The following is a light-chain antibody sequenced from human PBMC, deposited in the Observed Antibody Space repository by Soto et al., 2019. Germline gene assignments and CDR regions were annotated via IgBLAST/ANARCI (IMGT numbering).Light chain of an antibody. J-gene: IGLJ1*01. CDR3: YSYAGSHNV. Sequence: QSVLTQPPSASGSPGQSVTISCTGTSSDVGGYNYVSWYQQHPGRAPRLMIYEVNKRPSGVPDRFSGSKSGDTASLTVSGLQAEDEADYYCYSYAGSHNVFRTGTKLTVL. V-gene: IGLV2-8*01. CDR1: SSDVGGYNY. CDR2: EVN.